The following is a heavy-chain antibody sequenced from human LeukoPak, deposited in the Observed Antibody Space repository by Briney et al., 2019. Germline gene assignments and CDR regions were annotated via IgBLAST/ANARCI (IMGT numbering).Heavy chain of an antibody. CDR2: IIPIFGTA. J-gene: IGHJ3*02. CDR3: AREWVGEAAALNDAFGI. D-gene: IGHD6-13*01. V-gene: IGHV1-69*13. Sequence: ASVKVSCKASGYTFTSYYMHWVRQAPGQGLEWMGGIIPIFGTANYAQKFQGRVTITADESTSTAYMELSSLRSEDTAVYYCAREWVGEAAALNDAFGIWGQGTMVTVSS. CDR1: GYTFTSYY.